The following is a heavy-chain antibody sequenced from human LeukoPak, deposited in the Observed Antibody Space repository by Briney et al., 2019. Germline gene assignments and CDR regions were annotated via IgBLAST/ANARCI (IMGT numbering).Heavy chain of an antibody. V-gene: IGHV4-38-2*02. CDR2: IHSSAFT. Sequence: PSETLSLTCTVSGYSINSGHFWGWIRQPPGKRLEWIGSIHSSAFTYYNPTLKSRVTISVDASKNQFSLNLTSVTAADAAVYYCARDLGYTGFDWAPWGQGTLVTVSS. CDR3: ARDLGYTGFDWAP. D-gene: IGHD5-12*01. CDR1: GYSINSGHF. J-gene: IGHJ5*02.